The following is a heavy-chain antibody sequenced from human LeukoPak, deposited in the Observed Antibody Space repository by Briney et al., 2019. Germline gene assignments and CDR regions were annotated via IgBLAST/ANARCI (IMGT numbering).Heavy chain of an antibody. CDR1: GSSISSDYY. CDR2: IKHRGRS. CDR3: AREVGATSIDY. Sequence: SETLSLTCSVSGSSISSDYYWGWVRQPPGKGLEWIGSIKHRGRSYYNPSLKSRVTISVDTSKNQFSLQLSSVTAADTAVYYCAREVGATSIDYWGQGILVTVSS. J-gene: IGHJ4*02. V-gene: IGHV4-38-2*02. D-gene: IGHD2-15*01.